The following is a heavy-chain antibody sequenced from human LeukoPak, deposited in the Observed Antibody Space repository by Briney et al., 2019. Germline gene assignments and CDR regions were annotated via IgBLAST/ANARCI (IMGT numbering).Heavy chain of an antibody. V-gene: IGHV1-46*01. J-gene: IGHJ1*01. CDR2: INPSGGST. Sequence: GASVKVSCKASGYTFTSYYMHWVRQAPGQGLEWMGVINPSGGSTSYAQKFQGRVTMTRDMSTSTVYMELSSLRSEDTAVYYCARGSPYYYDSSGYKGYFQHWGQGTLVTVSS. CDR3: ARGSPYYYDSSGYKGYFQH. CDR1: GYTFTSYY. D-gene: IGHD3-22*01.